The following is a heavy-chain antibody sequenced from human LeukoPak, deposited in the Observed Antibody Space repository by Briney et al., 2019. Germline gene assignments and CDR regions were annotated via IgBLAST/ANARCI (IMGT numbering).Heavy chain of an antibody. J-gene: IGHJ6*02. CDR2: ISSSGGST. Sequence: GGSLRLSCAASGFTFSSSAMSWVRQVPGKGLEWVSGISSSGGSTNYADSVRGRFTISRDNSKNTLYLQMNSLRAEDTALYYCANARRHCSSTSCYINYYYGMDVWGQGTTVTVSS. V-gene: IGHV3-23*01. CDR1: GFTFSSSA. D-gene: IGHD2-2*01. CDR3: ANARRHCSSTSCYINYYYGMDV.